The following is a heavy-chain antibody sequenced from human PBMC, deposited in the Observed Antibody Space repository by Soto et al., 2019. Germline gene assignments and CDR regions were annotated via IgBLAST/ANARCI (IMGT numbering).Heavy chain of an antibody. Sequence: SETLPLTCTAPGGSISSSSYYWGWIRQPPGKGLEWIGSIYYTASTYYNPSLKSRGTISVDTSKNQFSLELGSVTAADTAVYYCSRHGQWLVRNALDIWGQVAIFNVSS. J-gene: IGHJ3*02. CDR2: IYYTAST. CDR1: GGSISSSSYY. CDR3: SRHGQWLVRNALDI. V-gene: IGHV4-39*01. D-gene: IGHD6-19*01.